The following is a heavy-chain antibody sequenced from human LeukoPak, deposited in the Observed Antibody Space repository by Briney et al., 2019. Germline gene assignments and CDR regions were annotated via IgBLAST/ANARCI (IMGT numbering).Heavy chain of an antibody. CDR1: GFPLRRYS. D-gene: IGHD5-12*01. Sequence: KAGGPLRLFCAASGFPLRRYSMNGLREAPGKALEGVSPISSSSCYIYYADSVKGRFTIYRDNAKNSLYVQMNSLRAEDTGVYYCARSGYSGYATADWGQGTLVTVSS. J-gene: IGHJ4*02. CDR3: ARSGYSGYATAD. CDR2: ISSSSCYI. V-gene: IGHV3-21*01.